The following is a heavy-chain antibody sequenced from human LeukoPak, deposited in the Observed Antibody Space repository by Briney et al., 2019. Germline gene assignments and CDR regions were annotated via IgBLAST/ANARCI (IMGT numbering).Heavy chain of an antibody. D-gene: IGHD2-2*01. Sequence: SETLSLTCAVYGGSFSGYYWSWIRQPPGKGLEWIGEINHSGSTNYNPSLKNRVTISVDTSKNQFSLKLSSVTAADTAVYYCARGSRGGYCSSTSCYSAPRGYYYYGMDVWGKGTTVTVSS. CDR3: ARGSRGGYCSSTSCYSAPRGYYYYGMDV. CDR2: INHSGST. J-gene: IGHJ6*04. V-gene: IGHV4-34*01. CDR1: GGSFSGYY.